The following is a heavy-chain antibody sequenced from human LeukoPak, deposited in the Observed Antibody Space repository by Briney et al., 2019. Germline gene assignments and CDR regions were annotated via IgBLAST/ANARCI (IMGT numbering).Heavy chain of an antibody. Sequence: ASVKVSCKASGYTFTGYYMHWLRQAPGQGLEWMGWINPNSGGTNYAQKFQGWVTMTRDTSISTAYMELSRLRSDDTAVYYCAREYSGYEEDYWGQGTLVTVSS. CDR1: GYTFTGYY. D-gene: IGHD5-12*01. J-gene: IGHJ4*02. V-gene: IGHV1-2*04. CDR2: INPNSGGT. CDR3: AREYSGYEEDY.